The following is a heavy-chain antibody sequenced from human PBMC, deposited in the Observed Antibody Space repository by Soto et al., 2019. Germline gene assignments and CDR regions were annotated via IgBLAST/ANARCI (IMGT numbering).Heavy chain of an antibody. CDR1: GFTFSSYA. CDR2: ISGSGGRT. V-gene: IGHV3-23*01. Sequence: EVQLLESGGGLVQPGGSLRLSCAASGFTFSSYAMSWVRQAPGKGLEWVSAISGSGGRTYYADSVKGRFTISRDKWQHKLYLQMNSLRAEDTAVYYCAKDRWLVTFGNYYCYYGMDVWGQGTTVTVSS. J-gene: IGHJ6*02. CDR3: AKDRWLVTFGNYYCYYGMDV. D-gene: IGHD6-19*01.